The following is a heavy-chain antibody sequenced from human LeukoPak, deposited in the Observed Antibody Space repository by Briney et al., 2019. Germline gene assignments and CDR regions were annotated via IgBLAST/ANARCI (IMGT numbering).Heavy chain of an antibody. CDR2: IFYSGST. D-gene: IGHD5-12*01. CDR3: ARGHSGYGTPDY. V-gene: IGHV4-59*01. J-gene: IGHJ4*02. Sequence: SETLSLTCTVSGGSISTYYWSWIRQPPGKGLEWIGYIFYSGSTNYNPSLKSRVTISADTSKNQFSLKLSSVTAADTAVYYCARGHSGYGTPDYWGQGTLVTVSS. CDR1: GGSISTYY.